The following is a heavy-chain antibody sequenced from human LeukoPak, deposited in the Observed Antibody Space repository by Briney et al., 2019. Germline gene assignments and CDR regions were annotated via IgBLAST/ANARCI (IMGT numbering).Heavy chain of an antibody. V-gene: IGHV3-33*01. J-gene: IGHJ4*02. Sequence: PGGSLRLSCAASGFTFSSYGMHWVRQAPGKGLEWVAVIWYDGSNKYYADSVKGQFTISRDNSKNTLYLQMNSLRAEDTAVYYCARAGMGGSHPADYWGQGTLVTVSS. CDR2: IWYDGSNK. D-gene: IGHD1-26*01. CDR1: GFTFSSYG. CDR3: ARAGMGGSHPADY.